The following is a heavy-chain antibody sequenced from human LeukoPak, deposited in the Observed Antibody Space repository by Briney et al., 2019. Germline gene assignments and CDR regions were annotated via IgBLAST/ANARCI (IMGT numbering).Heavy chain of an antibody. CDR3: ARDLFPYDSSGYYSGVEDY. J-gene: IGHJ4*02. V-gene: IGHV1-69*04. D-gene: IGHD3-22*01. CDR1: GGTFSSYA. Sequence: SVKVSCKASGGTFSSYAISWVRQAPGQGLEWMGRIIPILGIANYAQKFQGRVTITADKSTSTAYMELSSLRSEDTAVYYCARDLFPYDSSGYYSGVEDYWGQGTLVTVSS. CDR2: IIPILGIA.